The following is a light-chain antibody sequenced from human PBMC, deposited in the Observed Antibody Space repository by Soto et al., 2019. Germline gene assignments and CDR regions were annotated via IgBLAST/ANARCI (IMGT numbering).Light chain of an antibody. CDR2: DTS. Sequence: EVELTQSPGTLSLSPGERATLSCRASHSVSSSHLAWYQQKRGQAPRLLIYDTSTRATGIPDRFSGSGSGTDFTLTISRLEPEAFAVYHCQQYGASPWTFGQGNKVEVK. V-gene: IGKV3-20*01. J-gene: IGKJ1*01. CDR1: HSVSSSH. CDR3: QQYGASPWT.